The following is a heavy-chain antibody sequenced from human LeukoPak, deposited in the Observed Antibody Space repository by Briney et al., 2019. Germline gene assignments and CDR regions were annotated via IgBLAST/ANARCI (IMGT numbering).Heavy chain of an antibody. J-gene: IGHJ4*02. Sequence: RPGGSLRLSCGTSGFTFSSYWMSWVRQAPGKGLEWVANIKQDGSEKYYVDSVKGRFTISRDNAKNSLYLQMNSLRAEDMALYYCTKGDYYDSNGSSFDYWGQGTLVTVSS. V-gene: IGHV3-7*03. CDR1: GFTFSSYW. D-gene: IGHD3-22*01. CDR3: TKGDYYDSNGSSFDY. CDR2: IKQDGSEK.